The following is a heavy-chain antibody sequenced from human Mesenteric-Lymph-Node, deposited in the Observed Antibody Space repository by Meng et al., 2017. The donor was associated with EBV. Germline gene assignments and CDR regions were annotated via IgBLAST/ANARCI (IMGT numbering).Heavy chain of an antibody. CDR1: GFIFSSNW. D-gene: IGHD5-12*01. Sequence: EVRLVESGGGLVQPGGSLRLSCAGSGFIFSSNWMHWVRQAPGKGLVWISRVDGAGSSIAYADAVKGRFTISRDNAKNTLYLQLNSLRAEDTAVYYCARAEFSGPSLVYWGQGTLVTVSS. CDR2: VDGAGSSI. CDR3: ARAEFSGPSLVY. J-gene: IGHJ4*02. V-gene: IGHV3-74*01.